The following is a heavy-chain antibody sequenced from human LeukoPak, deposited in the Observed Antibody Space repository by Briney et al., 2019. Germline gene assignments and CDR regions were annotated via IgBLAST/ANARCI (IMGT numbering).Heavy chain of an antibody. D-gene: IGHD6-13*01. CDR1: GGSISSSSYY. CDR3: ARDRSSSWYEPFDY. CDR2: IYYSGST. J-gene: IGHJ4*02. Sequence: SETLSLTCTVSGGSISSSSYYWGWIRQPPGKGLEWLGSIYYSGSTYYNPSLKSRVTISVDTSKNQFSLKLSSVTAADTAVYYCARDRSSSWYEPFDYWGQGTLVTVSS. V-gene: IGHV4-39*07.